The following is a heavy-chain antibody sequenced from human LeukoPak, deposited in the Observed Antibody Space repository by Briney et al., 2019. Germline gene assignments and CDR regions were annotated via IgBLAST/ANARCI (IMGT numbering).Heavy chain of an antibody. CDR3: ARGGYSYGFVLDY. D-gene: IGHD5-18*01. CDR2: IYYSGST. Sequence: PSETLSLTCTVSGGSISGGDYYWSWIRQPPGKGLEWIGYIYYSGSTYYNPSLKSRVTISVDTSKNQFSLKLSSVTAADTAVYYCARGGYSYGFVLDYWGQGTLVTVSS. CDR1: GGSISGGDYY. V-gene: IGHV4-30-4*01. J-gene: IGHJ4*02.